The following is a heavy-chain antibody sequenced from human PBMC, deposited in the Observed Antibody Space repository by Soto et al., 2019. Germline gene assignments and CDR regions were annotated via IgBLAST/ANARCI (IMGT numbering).Heavy chain of an antibody. Sequence: QVQLVQSGGEVKKPGASVKDSCKASGYTFSSYGINWVRQAPGQGLEWLGWISPYDGNTKYAQILQGRVSMTTDTSTKTAYMEVRSLRSDDAAVYYCARGGYYDSSGSRNYHYYGMNVWGQGTTVTVSS. J-gene: IGHJ6*02. CDR1: GYTFSSYG. D-gene: IGHD3-22*01. V-gene: IGHV1-18*01. CDR3: ARGGYYDSSGSRNYHYYGMNV. CDR2: ISPYDGNT.